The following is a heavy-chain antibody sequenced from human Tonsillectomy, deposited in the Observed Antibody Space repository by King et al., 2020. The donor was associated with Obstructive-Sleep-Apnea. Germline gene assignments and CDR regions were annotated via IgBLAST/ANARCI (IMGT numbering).Heavy chain of an antibody. D-gene: IGHD3-16*01. CDR2: IWPGDPDA. V-gene: IGHV5-51*01. CDR1: GYSFSSYW. CDR3: ARVRHEFIWGRTYYFDY. J-gene: IGHJ4*02. Sequence: QLVQSGAEVKKPGESLKISCEGSGYSFSSYWIAWVRQKPGKDLEWMGVIWPGDPDARYSPSFQGQVTMSADKSISTAYLQWSSLEASDTARYYCARVRHEFIWGRTYYFDYWGQGTLVTVSS.